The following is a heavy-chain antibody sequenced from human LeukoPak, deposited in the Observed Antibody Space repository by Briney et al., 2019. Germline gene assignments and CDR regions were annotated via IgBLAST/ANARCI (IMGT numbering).Heavy chain of an antibody. CDR3: TRDASVFEVGTTSGVFDF. V-gene: IGHV1-2*02. D-gene: IGHD1-26*01. CDR2: INPNSGGT. Sequence: ASVKVSCRTSGYTFTGYYMHWVRQAPGQGLEWMGWINPNSGGTNFAQTFQGRVTMTRDTSISTAYMELSRLRSDDTAVYYCTRDASVFEVGTTSGVFDFWGQGTLVTVSS. CDR1: GYTFTGYY. J-gene: IGHJ4*02.